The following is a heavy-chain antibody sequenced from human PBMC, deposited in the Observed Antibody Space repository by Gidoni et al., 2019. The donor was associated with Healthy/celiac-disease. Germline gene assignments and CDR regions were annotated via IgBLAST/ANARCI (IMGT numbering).Heavy chain of an antibody. J-gene: IGHJ3*02. CDR3: TSDRQWLVPGAFDI. CDR2: IKSKTDGGTT. Sequence: EVQLVESGGGLVKPGGSLRLSCAASGFTFRNAGMSWVRQAPGKGLEWVGRIKSKTDGGTTDYAAPVKGRFTISRDDSKNTLYLQMNRLKTEDTAVYYCTSDRQWLVPGAFDIWGQGTMVTVSS. D-gene: IGHD6-19*01. CDR1: GFTFRNAG. V-gene: IGHV3-15*01.